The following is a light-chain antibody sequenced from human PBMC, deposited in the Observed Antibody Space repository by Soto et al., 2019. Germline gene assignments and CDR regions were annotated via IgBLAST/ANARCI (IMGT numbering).Light chain of an antibody. V-gene: IGLV2-23*02. CDR1: SSDVGNYDV. Sequence: QSVLTQPASVSGSPGQSITISCTGTSSDVGNYDVVSWYQQHPGKAPKLMIYEVNKRPSGVSNRFSGSKSGNTASLTISGLQAEDEADYYCCSFARSSTWVFGGGTQLTVL. CDR2: EVN. J-gene: IGLJ3*02. CDR3: CSFARSSTWV.